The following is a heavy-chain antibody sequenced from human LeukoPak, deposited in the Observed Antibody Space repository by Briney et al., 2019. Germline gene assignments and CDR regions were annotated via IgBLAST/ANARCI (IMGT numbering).Heavy chain of an antibody. Sequence: GASVTVSFKASGYTFTSYDINWVRQAPGQGLEWMGWMNTNSGNTGYAQKFQGRVTMTRNTYISTAYMELSSLRSEDTAVYYCARGPTYLYGSGSYGDYWGQGTLVTVSS. D-gene: IGHD3-10*01. CDR3: ARGPTYLYGSGSYGDY. CDR2: MNTNSGNT. V-gene: IGHV1-8*01. CDR1: GYTFTSYD. J-gene: IGHJ4*02.